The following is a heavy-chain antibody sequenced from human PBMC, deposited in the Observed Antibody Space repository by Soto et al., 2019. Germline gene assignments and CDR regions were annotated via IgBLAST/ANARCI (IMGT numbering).Heavy chain of an antibody. Sequence: QITLKESGPTLVKPTQPLTLTCTFSGFSLSTSGVGVGWIRQPPGKALEWLALIYWDDGKRYSPSLKSRLTITKDTSKHQVVLKMTNMDPVDTATYYCAHRLNNDCSGYAFDIWGQGTMVTVSS. CDR1: GFSLSTSGVG. CDR3: AHRLNNDCSGYAFDI. J-gene: IGHJ3*02. D-gene: IGHD3-22*01. V-gene: IGHV2-5*02. CDR2: IYWDDGK.